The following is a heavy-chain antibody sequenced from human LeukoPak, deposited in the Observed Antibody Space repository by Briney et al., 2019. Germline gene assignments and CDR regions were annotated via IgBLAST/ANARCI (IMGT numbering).Heavy chain of an antibody. CDR3: AVRERDYYYGMDV. CDR1: GYTFTSYG. Sequence: GASVKVSCKASGYTFTSYGISWVRQASGQGLEWMGWISAYNGNTNYAQKLQGRVTMTTDTSTSTAYMELRSLRSDDTAVYYCAVRERDYYYGMDVWGQGTTVTVSS. V-gene: IGHV1-18*01. J-gene: IGHJ6*02. CDR2: ISAYNGNT. D-gene: IGHD1-26*01.